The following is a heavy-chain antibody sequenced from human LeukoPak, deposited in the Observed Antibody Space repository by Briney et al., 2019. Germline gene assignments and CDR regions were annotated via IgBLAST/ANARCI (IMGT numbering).Heavy chain of an antibody. V-gene: IGHV3-23*01. CDR1: GFTFSSYA. CDR3: AKADYSTTYFDY. Sequence: GGSLRLSCAASGFTFSSYAMSWVRQDPGKGLEWVSAISGSGGSTYYADSVKGRFTISRNNSKNTLYLQMNSLRAEDTAVYYCAKADYSTTYFDYWGQGTLVTVSS. J-gene: IGHJ4*02. CDR2: ISGSGGST. D-gene: IGHD4-11*01.